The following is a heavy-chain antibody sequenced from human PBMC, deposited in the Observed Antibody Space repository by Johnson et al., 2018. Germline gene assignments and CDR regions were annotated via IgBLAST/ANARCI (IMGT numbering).Heavy chain of an antibody. J-gene: IGHJ6*03. V-gene: IGHV3-23*04. CDR1: GFTFSTSA. CDR3: AKDGGVAVALRYVDV. Sequence: VQLVQSGGGLVQPGGSLRLSCATSGFTFSTSAMSWVRQAPGKGLEWVSAINGRAGGTYYPDSVKGRFTIFRDSSTNTPYLQMNSRRAEDTALCCCAKDGGVAVALRYVDVWGKGTTVTVSS. D-gene: IGHD6-13*01. CDR2: INGRAGGT.